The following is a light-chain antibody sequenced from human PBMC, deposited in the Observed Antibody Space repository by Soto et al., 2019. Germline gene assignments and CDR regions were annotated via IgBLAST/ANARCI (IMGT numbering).Light chain of an antibody. CDR1: QNINTY. Sequence: EILFTQSPATLSVSPGEKATLSCRASQNINTYLGWYQQKPGQAPRILIYDAANRATGVPARFSGSGSGTDFTLTITKLEPEDFEVYYCQHRYNWPLTFGGGTKVDIK. CDR3: QHRYNWPLT. CDR2: DAA. V-gene: IGKV3-11*01. J-gene: IGKJ4*01.